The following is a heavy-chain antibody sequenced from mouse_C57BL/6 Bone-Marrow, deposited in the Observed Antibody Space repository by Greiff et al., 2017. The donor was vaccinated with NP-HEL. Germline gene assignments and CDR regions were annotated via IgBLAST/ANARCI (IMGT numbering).Heavy chain of an antibody. Sequence: QVQLQQSGAELARPGASVKLSCTASGYTFTSYGISWVKQRTGQGLEWIGEIYPRSGNTYYNEKFKGKATLTADKSSSTAYMELRSLTSEDSAVYFCARSENYYWYFDVWGTGTTVTVSS. V-gene: IGHV1-81*01. CDR1: GYTFTSYG. CDR3: ARSENYYWYFDV. J-gene: IGHJ1*03. CDR2: IYPRSGNT.